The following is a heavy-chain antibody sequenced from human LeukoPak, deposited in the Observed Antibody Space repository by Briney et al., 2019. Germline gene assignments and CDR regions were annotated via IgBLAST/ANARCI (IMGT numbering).Heavy chain of an antibody. J-gene: IGHJ6*02. CDR3: ARDWMVRGVYYYYGMDV. Sequence: GGSLRLSCAASGFTFSNYAMNWVRQAPGKGLEWVAVIWYDGSNKYYADSVKGRFTISRDNSKNTLYLQMNSLRAEDTAVYYCARDWMVRGVYYYYGMDVWGQGTTVTVSS. V-gene: IGHV3-33*08. CDR2: IWYDGSNK. CDR1: GFTFSNYA. D-gene: IGHD3-10*01.